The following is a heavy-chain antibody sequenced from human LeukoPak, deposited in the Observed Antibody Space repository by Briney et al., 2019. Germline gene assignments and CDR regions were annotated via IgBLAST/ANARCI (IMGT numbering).Heavy chain of an antibody. D-gene: IGHD3-10*01. CDR1: GGSISSSSYY. CDR2: IYYSGST. J-gene: IGHJ3*02. CDR3: ARGGYFGSGVDAFDI. Sequence: KPSETLSLTCTVSGGSISSSSYYWGWIRQPPGKGLEWIGSIYYSGSTYYNPSLKSRVTISVDRSKSQFSLKLSSVTAADTAVYYCARGGYFGSGVDAFDIWGQGTLVTVSS. V-gene: IGHV4-39*07.